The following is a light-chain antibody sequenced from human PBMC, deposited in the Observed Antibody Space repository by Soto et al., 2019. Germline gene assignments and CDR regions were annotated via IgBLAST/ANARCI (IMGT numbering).Light chain of an antibody. CDR1: TSNIGRNS. J-gene: IGLJ3*02. CDR3: ATWDDGLNGWV. CDR2: SNN. V-gene: IGLV1-44*01. Sequence: SVLIQPPSASGTPGQRVSVSCSGTTSNIGRNSVNWYQQFPGTAPKLLIYSNNQRPSGVPDRFSGSKSGASASLAISGLQSEDEADYYCATWDDGLNGWVFGGGTQLTVL.